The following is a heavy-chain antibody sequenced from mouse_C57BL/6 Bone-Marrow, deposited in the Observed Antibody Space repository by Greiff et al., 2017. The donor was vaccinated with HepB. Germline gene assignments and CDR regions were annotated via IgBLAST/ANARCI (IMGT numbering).Heavy chain of an antibody. CDR3: ARGGAQATYDY. J-gene: IGHJ2*01. V-gene: IGHV1-82*01. Sequence: VQLQQSGPELVKPGASVKISCKASGYAFSSSWMNWVKQRPGKGLEWIGRIYPGDGDTNYNGKFKGKATLTADKSSSTAYMQLSSLTSEDSAVYFCARGGAQATYDYWGQGTTLTVSS. D-gene: IGHD3-2*02. CDR1: GYAFSSSW. CDR2: IYPGDGDT.